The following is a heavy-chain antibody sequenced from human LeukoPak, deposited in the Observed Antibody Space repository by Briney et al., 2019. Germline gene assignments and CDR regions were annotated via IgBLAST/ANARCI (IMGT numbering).Heavy chain of an antibody. CDR2: FDPEDGET. CDR3: ATVKTGASYYYYGMDV. J-gene: IGHJ6*04. V-gene: IGHV1-24*01. CDR1: GYTLTELS. Sequence: ASVKVSCEVSGYTLTELSMHWVRQTPGKGLEWMGGFDPEDGETIYAQKFQGRVTMTEDTSTDTAYMELSSLRSEDTAVYYCATVKTGASYYYYGMDVWGKGTTVTVSS. D-gene: IGHD7-27*01.